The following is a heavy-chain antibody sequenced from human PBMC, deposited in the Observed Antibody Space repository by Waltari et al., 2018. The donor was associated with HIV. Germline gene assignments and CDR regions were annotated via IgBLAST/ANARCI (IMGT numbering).Heavy chain of an antibody. Sequence: QVQLVQSGAEVKKPGSPVKVSCKASGGTFSTFAISWVRQAPGQGLEWMGGIIPIFGTANYAQKFQGRVTITADESTSTAYMELSSLRSEDTAVYYCARGLYDSSGTPFDYWGQGTLVTVSS. CDR3: ARGLYDSSGTPFDY. D-gene: IGHD3-22*01. CDR2: IIPIFGTA. CDR1: GGTFSTFA. V-gene: IGHV1-69*01. J-gene: IGHJ4*02.